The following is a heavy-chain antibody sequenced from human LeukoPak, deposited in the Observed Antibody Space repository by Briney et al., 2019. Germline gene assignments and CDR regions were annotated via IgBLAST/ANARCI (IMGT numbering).Heavy chain of an antibody. CDR3: AREGGFYRPLDY. V-gene: IGHV4-4*02. Sequence: SGTLSLTCGVSGGSVINTNWWTWVRQPPGKGLEWIGEVHLDGRTNYNPSLESRLTMSVDVSENQVSLKLTSVTAADTAVYYCAREGGFYRPLDYSGQGALVTVSS. J-gene: IGHJ4*02. CDR2: VHLDGRT. D-gene: IGHD3-3*01. CDR1: GGSVINTNW.